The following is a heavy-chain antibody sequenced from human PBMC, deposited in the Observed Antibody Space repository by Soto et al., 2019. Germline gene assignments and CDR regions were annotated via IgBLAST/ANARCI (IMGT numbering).Heavy chain of an antibody. CDR2: SSNSGTFT. CDR3: ARSGDNYNVLDY. CDR1: GFTFIDYY. Sequence: RGSLRLSCVVSGFTFIDYYMSWVRQAPGKGLEWLSYSSNSGTFTKYAGSVKGRFSISRDNAKNSLHLQINSLRGEDTAVYYCARSGDNYNVLDYWGQGTPVTVSS. J-gene: IGHJ4*02. V-gene: IGHV3-11*06. D-gene: IGHD3-10*02.